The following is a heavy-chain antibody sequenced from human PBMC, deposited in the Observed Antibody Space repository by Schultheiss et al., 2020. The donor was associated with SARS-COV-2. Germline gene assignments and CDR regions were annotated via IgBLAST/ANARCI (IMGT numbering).Heavy chain of an antibody. J-gene: IGHJ6*02. CDR1: GGSISSYY. Sequence: SETLSLTCTVSGGSISSYYWSWIRQPPGKGLEWIGYIYYSGSTNYNPSLKSRVTMSVDTSKNQFSLKLSSVTAADTAVYYCARGEKLTGDKGASGMDVWGQGTTVTVSS. D-gene: IGHD7-27*01. CDR2: IYYSGST. V-gene: IGHV4-59*12. CDR3: ARGEKLTGDKGASGMDV.